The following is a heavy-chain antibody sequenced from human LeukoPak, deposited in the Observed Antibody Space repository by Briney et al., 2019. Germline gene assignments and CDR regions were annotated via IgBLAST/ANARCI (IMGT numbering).Heavy chain of an antibody. Sequence: PSETLSLTCAVSGGSISSGGYSWSWIRQPPGKGLEWIGYIYHSGSTYYNPSLKSRVTISVDRSKNQFSLKLSSVTAADTAVYYCASYGSGSYNYYFDSWGQGTLVTVSS. V-gene: IGHV4-30-2*01. CDR1: GGSISSGGYS. J-gene: IGHJ4*02. CDR2: IYHSGST. CDR3: ASYGSGSYNYYFDS. D-gene: IGHD3-10*01.